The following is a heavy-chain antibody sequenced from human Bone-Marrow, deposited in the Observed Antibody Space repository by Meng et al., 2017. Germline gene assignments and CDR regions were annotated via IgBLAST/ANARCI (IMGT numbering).Heavy chain of an antibody. Sequence: VQLQQWGAGLLKPSETLSLPCAVVGGSLSGYYCHWFRQPPGKGLEWIGGSVYFGNTIYNPSLKGRLTISVDTSKNQISLRLSSVIAADKAVYYCVYFWSGYFTSGQGTLVTVSS. V-gene: IGHV4-34*12. D-gene: IGHD3-3*01. CDR2: SVYFGNT. J-gene: IGHJ5*02. CDR1: GGSLSGYY. CDR3: VYFWSGYFT.